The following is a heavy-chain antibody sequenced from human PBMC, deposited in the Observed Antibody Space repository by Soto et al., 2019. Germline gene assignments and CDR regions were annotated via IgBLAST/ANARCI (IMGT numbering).Heavy chain of an antibody. V-gene: IGHV3-43*01. J-gene: IGHJ4*02. D-gene: IGHD3-22*01. CDR3: AKDRFPMIVVAPDY. CDR1: GFTFDDYT. CDR2: ISWDGGST. Sequence: GGSLRLSCAASGFTFDDYTMHWVRQAPGKGLEWVSHISWDGGSTYYADSVKGRFTISRDNSKNSLYLQMNSLRTEDTALYYCAKDRFPMIVVAPDYWGQGTLVTVSS.